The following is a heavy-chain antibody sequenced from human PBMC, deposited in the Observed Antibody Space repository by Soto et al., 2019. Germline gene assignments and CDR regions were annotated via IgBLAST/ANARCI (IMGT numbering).Heavy chain of an antibody. Sequence: EVQLVQSGAEVKKPGESLRISCKGSGYTFTTFWIGWVRQMPGKGLEWMGRIDPNKSQSNYSPSFQGHVTMSVDKSISTAYLQWSSLKASDTAVYYCARRAIYGDFAGYWGQGTLVAVSS. J-gene: IGHJ4*02. D-gene: IGHD4-17*01. CDR1: GYTFTTFW. CDR2: IDPNKSQS. V-gene: IGHV5-10-1*03. CDR3: ARRAIYGDFAGY.